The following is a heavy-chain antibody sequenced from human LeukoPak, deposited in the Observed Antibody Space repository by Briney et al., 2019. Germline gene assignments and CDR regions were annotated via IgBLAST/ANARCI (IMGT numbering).Heavy chain of an antibody. D-gene: IGHD6-19*01. CDR3: TRDTQSHFDY. J-gene: IGHJ4*02. CDR2: IDSAGTNT. CDR1: GFTFSSYW. Sequence: GGSLRLSCAASGFTFSSYWMHWVRQAPGKGLVWVSCIDSAGTNTYYADSVKGRFTISRDNAKNTLYLQMSSLRVEDTAVYYCTRDTQSHFDYWGQGTLGTVSS. V-gene: IGHV3-74*01.